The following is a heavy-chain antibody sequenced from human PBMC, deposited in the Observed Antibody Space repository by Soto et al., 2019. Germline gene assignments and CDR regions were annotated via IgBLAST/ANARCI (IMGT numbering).Heavy chain of an antibody. CDR1: GGTFSSYA. D-gene: IGHD5-18*01. J-gene: IGHJ6*02. V-gene: IGHV1-69*13. CDR3: ARDTGGYSYGYVFGMDV. Sequence: SVKVSCKASGGTFSSYAISWVRQAPGQGLEWMGGIIPIFGTANYAQKFQGRVTITADESTSTAYMELSSLRSEDTAVYYCARDTGGYSYGYVFGMDVWGQGTTVTVSS. CDR2: IIPIFGTA.